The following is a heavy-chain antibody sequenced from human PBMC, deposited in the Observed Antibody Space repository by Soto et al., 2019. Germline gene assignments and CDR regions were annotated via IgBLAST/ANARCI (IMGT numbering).Heavy chain of an antibody. J-gene: IGHJ4*02. D-gene: IGHD3-22*01. Sequence: GGSLRLSCAASGFTVSSNYMSWVRQAPGKGLEWVSVIYSGGSTYYADSVKGRFTISRDNSKNTLYLQMNSLRAVDTVLYYCARRNYDSSGPPPYWGQGTLVTVSS. V-gene: IGHV3-66*04. CDR1: GFTVSSNY. CDR3: ARRNYDSSGPPPY. CDR2: IYSGGST.